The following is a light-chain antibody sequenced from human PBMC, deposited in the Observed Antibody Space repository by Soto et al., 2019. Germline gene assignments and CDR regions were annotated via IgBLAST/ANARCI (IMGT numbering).Light chain of an antibody. CDR2: DAS. Sequence: EVVMTQSPATMSVSPGEGVTLSCRASQGIGDTLAWYQDKPGQTPRLLXXDASTRXTGVPARFSGSRSGPEFTLNINRLQSEDFAIYYCQPYNNWPLTFGGGTKVDIK. CDR1: QGIGDT. J-gene: IGKJ4*01. V-gene: IGKV3-15*01. CDR3: QPYNNWPLT.